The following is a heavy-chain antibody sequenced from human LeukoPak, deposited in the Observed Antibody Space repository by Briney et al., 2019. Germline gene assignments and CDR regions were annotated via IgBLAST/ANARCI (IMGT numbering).Heavy chain of an antibody. J-gene: IGHJ4*02. CDR3: ARSGRGTYYYFDL. V-gene: IGHV1-18*01. CDR1: SYTFTRYG. D-gene: IGHD1-26*01. Sequence: ASVKVSCKASSYTFTRYGISWVRQAPGQGLEWMGWISGSNGNTNYAQKFQGRVSMTAHTSTSTAYMELRSLRSDDTAVYYCARSGRGTYYYFDLWGQGTLVTVSS. CDR2: ISGSNGNT.